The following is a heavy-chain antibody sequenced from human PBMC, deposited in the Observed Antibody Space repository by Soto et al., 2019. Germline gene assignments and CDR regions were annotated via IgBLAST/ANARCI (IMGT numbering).Heavy chain of an antibody. V-gene: IGHV4-39*01. CDR1: GGSITIDRYF. Sequence: PSETLSLTCSVSGGSITIDRYFWGWIRQSPEKELVWIASISYSGNTYYNPTLKSRVSISVDTSKSHFSLRLSSVTAADAAVYYCVRFWPPPDYNILTIYTDAFDYWGQGTLVTVS. D-gene: IGHD3-9*01. CDR3: VRFWPPPDYNILTIYTDAFDY. CDR2: ISYSGNT. J-gene: IGHJ4*02.